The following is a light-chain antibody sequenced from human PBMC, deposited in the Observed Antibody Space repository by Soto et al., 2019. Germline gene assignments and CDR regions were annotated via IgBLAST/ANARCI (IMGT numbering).Light chain of an antibody. CDR1: ISNIATYY. J-gene: IGLJ1*01. CDR3: GTWDSALRAFV. CDR2: DNT. V-gene: IGLV1-51*01. Sequence: QSVLTQPPSVSAAPGQKVAISCSGSISNIATYYVSWYQQLPGTAPKLLIYDNTKRPSGIPDRFSGSKSGTSATLDIAELQTGDEGDYYCGTWDSALRAFVFGSVTKLTVL.